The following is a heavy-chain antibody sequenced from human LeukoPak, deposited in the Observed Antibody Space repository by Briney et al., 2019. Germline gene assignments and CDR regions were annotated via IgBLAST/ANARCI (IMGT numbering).Heavy chain of an antibody. J-gene: IGHJ6*02. D-gene: IGHD5-18*01. CDR2: ISGSGGST. CDR3: ASSGYSDYYYGMDV. CDR1: GFTFSSYA. V-gene: IGHV3-23*01. Sequence: GGSLRLSCAASGFTFSSYAMSWVRQAPGKGLEWVSAISGSGGSTYYADSVKGRFTISRDNAKNTLYLQMNSLRAEDTAVYYCASSGYSDYYYGMDVWGQGTTVTVSS.